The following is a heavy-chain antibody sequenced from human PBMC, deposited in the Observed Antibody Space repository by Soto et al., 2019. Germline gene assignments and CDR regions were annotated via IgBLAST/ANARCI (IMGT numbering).Heavy chain of an antibody. CDR2: IYYSGST. D-gene: IGHD4-17*01. Sequence: QVQLQESGPGLVKPSETLSLTCTVSGGSISSYYWSWIRQPPGKGLEWIGYIYYSGSTNYNPSLKSRVTISVDTSKNQFSLKLSSVTAADTAVYYWARDGTLTTDTPMDVWGQGTTVTVSS. J-gene: IGHJ6*02. CDR1: GGSISSYY. V-gene: IGHV4-59*01. CDR3: ARDGTLTTDTPMDV.